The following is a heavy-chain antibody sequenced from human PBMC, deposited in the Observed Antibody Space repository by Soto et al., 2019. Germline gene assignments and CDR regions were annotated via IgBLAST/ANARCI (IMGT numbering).Heavy chain of an antibody. D-gene: IGHD2-2*02. CDR2: IYYSGST. CDR1: GGSINSYY. Sequence: SETLSLTCTVSGGSINSYYWSWIRQPPGKGLEWIGYIYYSGSTNYNPSLKSRVTISVDTSKNQFSLKLSSVTAADTAVYYCARGFHCSSTSCYMGYYYYGMDVWGQGTTVTVSS. V-gene: IGHV4-59*01. J-gene: IGHJ6*02. CDR3: ARGFHCSSTSCYMGYYYYGMDV.